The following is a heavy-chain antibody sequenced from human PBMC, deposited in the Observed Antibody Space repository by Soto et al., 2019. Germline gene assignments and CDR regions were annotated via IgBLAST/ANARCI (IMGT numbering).Heavy chain of an antibody. J-gene: IGHJ6*02. Sequence: ASVKVSCKASGYTFTSYGISWVRQAPGQGLEWMGWIGAYNGNTNYAQKLQGRVTMTTDTSTSTAYMELRSLRSDDTAVYYCARVGGSSSWSLAVYYYYGMDVWGQGTTVTVS. CDR2: IGAYNGNT. CDR1: GYTFTSYG. D-gene: IGHD6-13*01. V-gene: IGHV1-18*01. CDR3: ARVGGSSSWSLAVYYYYGMDV.